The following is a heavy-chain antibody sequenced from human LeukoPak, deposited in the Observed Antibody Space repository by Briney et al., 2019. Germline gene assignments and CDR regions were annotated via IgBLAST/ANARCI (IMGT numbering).Heavy chain of an antibody. Sequence: GGSLRLSCAASGYTFRGHCMSWVRQAPGRGLEWVAYISGSGATLHHADSVKGRFTISRDNAKNSLSLQMNSLRAEDTAVYYCAKSFNLYSYGTFDYWGQGTLVTVSS. V-gene: IGHV3-11*01. CDR1: GYTFRGHC. J-gene: IGHJ4*02. D-gene: IGHD5-18*01. CDR2: ISGSGATL. CDR3: AKSFNLYSYGTFDY.